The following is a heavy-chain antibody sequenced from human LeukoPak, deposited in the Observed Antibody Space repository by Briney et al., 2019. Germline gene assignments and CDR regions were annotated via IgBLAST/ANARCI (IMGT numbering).Heavy chain of an antibody. CDR1: GGSISSGGYS. Sequence: TLSLTCAVSGGSISSGGYSWSWIRQPPGKGLEWIGYIYHSGSTYYNPSLKSRVTISVDTSKNQFSLKLSSVTAADTAVYYCARLIYCTNGVCDGDYWGQGTLVTVSS. V-gene: IGHV4-30-2*01. J-gene: IGHJ4*02. D-gene: IGHD2-8*01. CDR2: IYHSGST. CDR3: ARLIYCTNGVCDGDY.